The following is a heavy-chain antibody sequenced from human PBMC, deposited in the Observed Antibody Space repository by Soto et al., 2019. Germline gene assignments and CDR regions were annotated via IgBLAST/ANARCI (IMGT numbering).Heavy chain of an antibody. J-gene: IGHJ4*02. V-gene: IGHV5-51*01. CDR1: GYTFSKYW. CDR3: GRQGGEYNTMSDY. D-gene: IGHD3-10*01. Sequence: GESLKISCKGSGYTFSKYWIGWVRQTPGKGLELMGMIYPGDSDARYSPAFEGQVTFSVDKSINTAYLQWNSLKASDTAITYCGRQGGEYNTMSDYWGQGTLVTVSS. CDR2: IYPGDSDA.